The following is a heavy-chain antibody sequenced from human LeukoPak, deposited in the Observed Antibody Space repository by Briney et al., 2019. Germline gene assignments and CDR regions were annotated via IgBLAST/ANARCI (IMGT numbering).Heavy chain of an antibody. CDR3: AKDSGQWLLTFDI. CDR1: GFTFSSYG. Sequence: PGGSLRLSCAASGFTFSSYGMHWVRQAPGKGLEWVAFIRYDGSNKYYADSVKGRFTISRDNSQNTLYLQMNSLRAEDTAVYYCAKDSGQWLLTFDIWGQGTMVTVSS. J-gene: IGHJ3*02. CDR2: IRYDGSNK. D-gene: IGHD6-19*01. V-gene: IGHV3-30*02.